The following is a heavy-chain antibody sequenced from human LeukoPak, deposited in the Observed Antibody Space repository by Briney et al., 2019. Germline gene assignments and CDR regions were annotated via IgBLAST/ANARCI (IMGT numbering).Heavy chain of an antibody. CDR2: INSDGSST. J-gene: IGHJ6*02. D-gene: IGHD2/OR15-2a*01. V-gene: IGHV3-74*01. CDR3: ARDPSLVSGAFRMMDV. CDR1: GFTFSSYW. Sequence: GGSLRLSCAASGFTFSSYWMHWVRQAPGKGLVWVSRINSDGSSTSYADSVKGRFTISRDNAKNTLYLQMNSLRAEDTAVYYCARDPSLVSGAFRMMDVWGQGTTVPVSS.